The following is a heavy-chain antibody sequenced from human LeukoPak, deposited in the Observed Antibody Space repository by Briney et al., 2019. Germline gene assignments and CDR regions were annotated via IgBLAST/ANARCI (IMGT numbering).Heavy chain of an antibody. J-gene: IGHJ4*02. CDR3: AGTIFGVAAPFDY. CDR1: GFTFSSYS. D-gene: IGHD3-3*01. CDR2: ISSSSSYI. V-gene: IGHV3-21*01. Sequence: PGGSLRLPCAASGFTFSSYSMNWVRQAPGKGLEWVSSISSSSSYIYYADSVKGRFTISRDNAKNSLYLQMNSLRAEDTAVYYCAGTIFGVAAPFDYWGQGTLVTVSS.